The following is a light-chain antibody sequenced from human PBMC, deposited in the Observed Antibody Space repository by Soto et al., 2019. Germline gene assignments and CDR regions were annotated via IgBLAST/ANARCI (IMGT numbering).Light chain of an antibody. Sequence: QSVLSQPPSVSGAPGQRITISCTGSSSNIGANYDVHWYRQVPGTAPKLLMSGDNNRPSGVADRFSGSKSGTSASLAITRLQAEDEADYYCQTYDSSLNRVFXTGTRSPS. CDR2: GDN. CDR3: QTYDSSLNRV. CDR1: SSNIGANYD. J-gene: IGLJ1*01. V-gene: IGLV1-40*01.